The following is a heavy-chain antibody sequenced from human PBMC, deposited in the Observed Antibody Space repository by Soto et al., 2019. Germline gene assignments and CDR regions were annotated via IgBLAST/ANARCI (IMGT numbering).Heavy chain of an antibody. Sequence: QVQLVQSGAEVKKPGSSVKVSCKASGGTFSSYAISWVRQAPGQGLEWMGVIIPIFGIPNYAQKFQGRVTITADEFTSTAYLELSRLRAEDTAMYSCARSPPYDSRGYYGMDVWGQGSTVTVSS. CDR2: IIPIFGIP. V-gene: IGHV1-69*01. D-gene: IGHD3-22*01. CDR3: ARSPPYDSRGYYGMDV. CDR1: GGTFSSYA. J-gene: IGHJ6*02.